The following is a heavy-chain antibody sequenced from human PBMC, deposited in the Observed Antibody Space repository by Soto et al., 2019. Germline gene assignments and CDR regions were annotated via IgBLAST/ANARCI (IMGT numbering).Heavy chain of an antibody. V-gene: IGHV4-59*01. D-gene: IGHD1-26*01. CDR2: IYYSGST. Sequence: SETLSLTCTVSGGSISSYYWSWIRQPPGKGLEWIGYIYYSGSTNYNPSLKSRVTISVDRSKNQFSLKLSSVTAADTAVYYCARRYGGNFDYWGQGALVTVSS. CDR3: ARRYGGNFDY. J-gene: IGHJ4*02. CDR1: GGSISSYY.